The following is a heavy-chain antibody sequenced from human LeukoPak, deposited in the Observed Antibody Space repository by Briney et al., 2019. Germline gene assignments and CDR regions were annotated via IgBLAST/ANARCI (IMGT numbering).Heavy chain of an antibody. CDR3: ARGRRARFPGYSSSWYSRGPFDY. V-gene: IGHV1-8*01. CDR1: GYTFTSYD. CDR2: MNPNSGNT. D-gene: IGHD6-13*01. Sequence: VKVSCKASGYTFTSYDINWVRQATGQGLEWMGWMNPNSGNTGYAQKFQGRVTMTRNTSISTAYMELSSLRSEDTAVYYCARGRRARFPGYSSSWYSRGPFDYWGQGTLVIVSS. J-gene: IGHJ4*02.